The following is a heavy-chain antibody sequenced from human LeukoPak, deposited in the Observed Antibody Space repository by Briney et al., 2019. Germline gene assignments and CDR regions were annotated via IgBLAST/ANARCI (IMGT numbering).Heavy chain of an antibody. V-gene: IGHV4-39*07. D-gene: IGHD3-16*02. CDR3: ARPLPDAFDI. CDR2: IYYSGST. Sequence: SETLSLTCTVSGGSISSSSYYWGWIRQPPGKGLEWIGSIYYSGSTYYNPSLKSRVTISVDTSKNQFSLKLSSVTAADTAVYYCARPLPDAFDIWGRGTMVTVSS. CDR1: GGSISSSSYY. J-gene: IGHJ3*02.